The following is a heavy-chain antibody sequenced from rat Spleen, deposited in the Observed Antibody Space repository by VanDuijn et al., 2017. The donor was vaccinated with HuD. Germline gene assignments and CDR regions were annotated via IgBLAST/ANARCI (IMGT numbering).Heavy chain of an antibody. J-gene: IGHJ2*01. Sequence: QVQLKESGPGLVKPSETLSLTCTVSGFSLTSYLVSWVRQPPGKGLEWMGVMWSGGSTDYNSALKSRQSISRDTSKNQVFLKRNSLQGEDTAADYGAGGGGTEGPGYFDYWGQGVMVTVSS. V-gene: IGHV2-45*01. D-gene: IGHD1-11*01. CDR3: AGGGGTEGPGYFDY. CDR1: GFSLTSYL. CDR2: MWSGGST.